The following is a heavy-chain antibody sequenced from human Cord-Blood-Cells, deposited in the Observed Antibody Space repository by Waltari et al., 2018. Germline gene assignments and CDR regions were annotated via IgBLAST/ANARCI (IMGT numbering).Heavy chain of an antibody. CDR3: ATVPGYSSGYYYYGMDV. D-gene: IGHD6-19*01. V-gene: IGHV1-24*01. Sequence: QVQLVQSGAEVKKPGASVKVSCKVSGYTLTELSMHWVRLAPGKGIEWMGGFDPEDGETIYAQKFQGRVTMTEDTSTDTAYMELSSLRSEDTAVYYCATVPGYSSGYYYYGMDVWGQGTTVTVSS. CDR2: FDPEDGET. CDR1: GYTLTELS. J-gene: IGHJ6*02.